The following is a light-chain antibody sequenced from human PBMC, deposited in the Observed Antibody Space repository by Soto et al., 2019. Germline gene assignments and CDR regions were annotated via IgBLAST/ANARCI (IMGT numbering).Light chain of an antibody. CDR2: AAS. CDR3: QLYGSSPPRYT. Sequence: EIVLTQSPGTLYLSPGERATLSCRASQSVSSNYLAWYQQKRRQAPRLLIYAASARATGVPDRFSGSGSGTDFTLTISRLEPEDFAVYFCQLYGSSPPRYTFGQGTKLEIK. V-gene: IGKV3-20*01. J-gene: IGKJ2*01. CDR1: QSVSSNY.